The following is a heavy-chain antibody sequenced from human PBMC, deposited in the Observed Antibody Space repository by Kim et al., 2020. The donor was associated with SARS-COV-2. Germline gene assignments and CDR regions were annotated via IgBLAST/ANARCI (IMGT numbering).Heavy chain of an antibody. D-gene: IGHD1-26*01. CDR3: ARDRLQVIGGKRYYYGMDV. Sequence: ASVKVSCKTSGYMFTIYGINWVRQAPGQGLECLGWISTNTGSPTYAQGLTGRFVFSLDTSVSTAYLQITSLKAEDTAVYYCARDRLQVIGGKRYYYGMDVWGQGTTVTVSS. J-gene: IGHJ6*02. CDR2: ISTNTGSP. CDR1: GYMFTIYG. V-gene: IGHV7-4-1*02.